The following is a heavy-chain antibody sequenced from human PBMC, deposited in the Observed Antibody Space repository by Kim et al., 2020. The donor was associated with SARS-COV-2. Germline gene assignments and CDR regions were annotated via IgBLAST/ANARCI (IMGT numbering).Heavy chain of an antibody. V-gene: IGHV1-3*01. D-gene: IGHD6-13*01. CDR1: GYTFTSYA. CDR2: INAGNGNT. CDR3: ATATHSSSWYTG. Sequence: ASVMVSCKASGYTFTSYAMHWVRQAPGQRLEWMGWINAGNGNTKYSQKFQGRVTITRDTSASTAYMELSSLRSEDTAVYYCATATHSSSWYTGWGQGTLVTVSS. J-gene: IGHJ4*02.